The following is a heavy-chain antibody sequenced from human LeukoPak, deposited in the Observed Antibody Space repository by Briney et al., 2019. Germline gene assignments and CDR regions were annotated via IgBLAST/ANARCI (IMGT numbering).Heavy chain of an antibody. J-gene: IGHJ5*02. Sequence: SETLSLTCTVSGGSISSTSYYWGWIRQPPGKGLEWIGSIYYSGGTYYNPSLKSRVTISVDTSKNQFSLKLSSVTAADTAVYYCARKLLYSWFDPWGQGTLVTVSS. CDR1: GGSISSTSYY. D-gene: IGHD2-2*01. V-gene: IGHV4-39*07. CDR3: ARKLLYSWFDP. CDR2: IYYSGGT.